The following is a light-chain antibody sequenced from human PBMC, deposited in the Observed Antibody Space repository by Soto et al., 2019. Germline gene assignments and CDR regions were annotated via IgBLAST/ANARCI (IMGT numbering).Light chain of an antibody. V-gene: IGKV3-20*01. CDR1: QSVSSSY. Sequence: EVVSTQSPGTLSLSPGERATLSCRASQSVSSSYLAWYQQKPGQAPRLLIYGASNRATGIPDRFSGSGSGADFTLTISRLEPEDFAVYYCQQCGSSPRTFGQGTKVEIK. J-gene: IGKJ1*01. CDR2: GAS. CDR3: QQCGSSPRT.